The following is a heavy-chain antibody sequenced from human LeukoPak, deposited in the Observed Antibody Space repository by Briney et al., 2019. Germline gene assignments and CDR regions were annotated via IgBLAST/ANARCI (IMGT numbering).Heavy chain of an antibody. CDR2: IIPLFGTA. D-gene: IGHD4-11*01. V-gene: IGHV1-69*13. CDR3: VTGTVYHYYYGMDV. J-gene: IGHJ6*02. Sequence: GASVKLSCTASGGSFSKYAISWVRQAPGQGLEWMGGIIPLFGTAAYEQKFQGRVTITADESTSTASMELRSLRSEDTAVYFCVTGTVYHYYYGMDVWGQGTAVTVSS. CDR1: GGSFSKYA.